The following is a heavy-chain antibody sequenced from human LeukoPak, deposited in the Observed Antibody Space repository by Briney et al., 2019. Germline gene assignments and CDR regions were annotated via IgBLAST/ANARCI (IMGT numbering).Heavy chain of an antibody. CDR2: INHSGST. Sequence: SETLSLTCAVYGGSFSDYYWSWIRQPPGKGLEWIGEINHSGSTNYNPSLKSRVTISVDTSKNQFSLKLSSVTAADTAVYYCARPRYREMAKRFSAFDIWGQGTMVTVSS. CDR3: ARPRYREMAKRFSAFDI. V-gene: IGHV4-34*01. J-gene: IGHJ3*02. D-gene: IGHD5-24*01. CDR1: GGSFSDYY.